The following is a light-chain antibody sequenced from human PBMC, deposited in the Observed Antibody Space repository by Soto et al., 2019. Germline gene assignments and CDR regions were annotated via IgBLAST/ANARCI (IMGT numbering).Light chain of an antibody. V-gene: IGKV3-11*01. Sequence: GLTQSPAALSLSPGERATLSCRASQSVSSYLAWYQQKPGQAPRLLIYDASNRATGIPARFSGSGSGTDFTLTISSLEPEDFAIYYCQQRSNWPPITFGQGTRLAIK. CDR2: DAS. CDR1: QSVSSY. CDR3: QQRSNWPPIT. J-gene: IGKJ5*01.